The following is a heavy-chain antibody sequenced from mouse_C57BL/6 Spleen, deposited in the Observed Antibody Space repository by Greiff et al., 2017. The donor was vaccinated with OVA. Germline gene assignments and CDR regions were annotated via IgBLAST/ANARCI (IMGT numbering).Heavy chain of an antibody. Sequence: EVKLQQSGPELVKPGASVKISCKASGYTFTDYYMNWVKQSHGKSLEWIGDINPNNGGTSYNQKFKGKATLTVDKSSSTAYMELRSLTSEDSAVYYCARYAPFAYWGQGTLVTVSA. D-gene: IGHD6-5*01. V-gene: IGHV1-26*01. J-gene: IGHJ3*01. CDR1: GYTFTDYY. CDR2: INPNNGGT. CDR3: ARYAPFAY.